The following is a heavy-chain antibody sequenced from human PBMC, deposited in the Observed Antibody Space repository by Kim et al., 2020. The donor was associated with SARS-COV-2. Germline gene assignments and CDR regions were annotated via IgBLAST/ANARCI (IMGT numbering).Heavy chain of an antibody. CDR1: GYTFNTYA. CDR3: ARDHRNSSGYYSFDY. V-gene: IGHV1-3*01. D-gene: IGHD3-22*01. Sequence: ASVKVSCKTSGYTFNTYALHWVRQAPGQRLDWMGWINGGNGYTEYSQNFQGRVTFTKDTSAKTAYLELSSLTSEDTAVCYCARDHRNSSGYYSFDYWGQGTLDTVSS. J-gene: IGHJ4*02. CDR2: INGGNGYT.